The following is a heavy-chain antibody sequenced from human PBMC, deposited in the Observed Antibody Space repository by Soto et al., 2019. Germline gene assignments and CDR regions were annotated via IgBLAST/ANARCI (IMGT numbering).Heavy chain of an antibody. CDR3: ARAHAPTLPFDY. Sequence: TLSLTCTVSGGSMRNVYWSWVRQPPGKRLEWIGFIFHSGNAKYNPSLKSRVTISIDTSKNQFSLSLDSVTAADTAVYFCARAHAPTLPFDYWGLGTLVTVSS. CDR2: IFHSGNA. D-gene: IGHD2-15*01. V-gene: IGHV4-59*01. J-gene: IGHJ4*02. CDR1: GGSMRNVY.